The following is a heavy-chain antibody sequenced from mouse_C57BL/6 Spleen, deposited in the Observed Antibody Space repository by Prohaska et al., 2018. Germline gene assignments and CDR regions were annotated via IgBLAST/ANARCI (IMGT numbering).Heavy chain of an antibody. Sequence: QVQLQQPGAELVRPGTSVKLSCKASGYTFTSYWMHWVKQRPGQGLEWIGVIDPSDSYTNYNQKFKGKATLTVDTSSSTAYMQLSSLTSEDSAVYYCARKNSKGYAMDYWGQGTSVTVSS. CDR2: IDPSDSYT. J-gene: IGHJ4*01. D-gene: IGHD2-5*01. CDR3: ARKNSKGYAMDY. CDR1: GYTFTSYW. V-gene: IGHV1-59*01.